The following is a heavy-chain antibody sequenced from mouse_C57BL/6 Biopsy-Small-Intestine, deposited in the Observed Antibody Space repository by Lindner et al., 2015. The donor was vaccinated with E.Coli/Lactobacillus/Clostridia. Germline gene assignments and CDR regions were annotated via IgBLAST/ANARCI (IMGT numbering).Heavy chain of an antibody. CDR2: INSGSNII. CDR1: GFTFSDYG. V-gene: IGHV5-17*01. CDR3: ARGDVGLYYAMDY. Sequence: VQLQESGGGLVKPGGSRKLSCAASGFTFSDYGIHWVRQAPEKGLEWVAYINSGSNIIYYADTVKGRFTISRDNAKNTLFLQMTSLRSEDTAMYYCARGDVGLYYAMDYWGQGTSVTVSS. J-gene: IGHJ4*01.